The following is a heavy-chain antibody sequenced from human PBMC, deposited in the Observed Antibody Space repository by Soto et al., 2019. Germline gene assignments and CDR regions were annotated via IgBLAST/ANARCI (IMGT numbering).Heavy chain of an antibody. Sequence: QVQLVQSGAEVKQSGASVKVSCKASGYDFTAYDINWVRQASGQGLEWMGWMNPINGATGSARRFQGRVSMTRNTATATAYLELTSLRSDDSAVYYCGRGPSPRAPAGGTPYYSAMDVWGQGTTVTVSS. CDR1: GYDFTAYD. CDR2: MNPINGAT. J-gene: IGHJ6*02. V-gene: IGHV1-8*02. CDR3: GRGPSPRAPAGGTPYYSAMDV. D-gene: IGHD6-13*01.